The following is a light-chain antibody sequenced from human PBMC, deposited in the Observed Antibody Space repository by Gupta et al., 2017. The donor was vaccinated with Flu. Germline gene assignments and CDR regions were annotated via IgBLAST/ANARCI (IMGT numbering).Light chain of an antibody. V-gene: IGKV1-39*01. Sequence: IQMTQSPSSLSASVGDRVTITCRASQSISSYLNWYQQKPGKAPKLLIYAASSLQSGVPSRFSGSGSGTDFTLTISRLQPEDFATYYCQQSYSTLFTFGHGTKVDIK. CDR1: QSISSY. CDR3: QQSYSTLFT. J-gene: IGKJ3*01. CDR2: AAS.